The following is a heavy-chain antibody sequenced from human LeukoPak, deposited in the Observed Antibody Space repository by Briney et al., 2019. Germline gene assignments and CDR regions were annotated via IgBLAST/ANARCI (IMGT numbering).Heavy chain of an antibody. Sequence: GASVTVSFTSSAYTFTVYYMHWVRQAPGQGLEWMGWINPNSGGTNYAQKFQGRVTMTRDTAISTAYMELSRLRSDDTAVYYCARVNSSGLDAFDSWGQGTMVTVSS. CDR1: AYTFTVYY. CDR2: INPNSGGT. CDR3: ARVNSSGLDAFDS. V-gene: IGHV1-2*02. J-gene: IGHJ3*02. D-gene: IGHD3-22*01.